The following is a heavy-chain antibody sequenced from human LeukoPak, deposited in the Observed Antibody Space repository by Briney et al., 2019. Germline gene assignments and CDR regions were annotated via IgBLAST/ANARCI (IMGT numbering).Heavy chain of an antibody. CDR1: GFTVSTNH. V-gene: IGHV3-66*02. CDR2: IYSGGST. J-gene: IGHJ4*02. Sequence: GGYLRLSCAASGFTVSTNHMRWVRQAPGKGLEWVSIIYSGGSTYYADSVKGRFTISRDNSKNTLYLQMNSLRAEDTAVYYCAREYYYDSSGHYYFDYWGQGILVTVSS. D-gene: IGHD3-22*01. CDR3: AREYYYDSSGHYYFDY.